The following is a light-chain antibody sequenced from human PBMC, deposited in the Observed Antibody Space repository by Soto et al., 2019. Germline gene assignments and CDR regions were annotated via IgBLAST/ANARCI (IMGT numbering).Light chain of an antibody. CDR3: LVGTHGVT. CDR1: QSVLLSSNRKNY. Sequence: IVVTQSPDSLAVSLGERATINCKSSQSVLLSSNRKNYLAWYQQKPGQPPKLLIYWASTREPGVPDRFSGSGSETDFTLRISRVEAEDVGVYYCLVGTHGVTFGQGTRLEIK. CDR2: WAS. V-gene: IGKV4-1*01. J-gene: IGKJ5*01.